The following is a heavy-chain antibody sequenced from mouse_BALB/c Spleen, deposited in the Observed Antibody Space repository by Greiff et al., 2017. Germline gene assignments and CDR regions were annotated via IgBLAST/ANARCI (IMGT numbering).Heavy chain of an antibody. CDR3: ARDTTTTGGFAY. D-gene: IGHD1-1*01. V-gene: IGHV5-9-4*01. CDR1: GFTFSSYA. Sequence: EVKLVESGGGLVKPGGSLKLSCAASGFTFSSYAMSWVRQSPEKRLEWVAEISSGGSYTYYPDTVTGRFTISRDNAKNTLYLEMSSLRSEDTAMYYCARDTTTTGGFAYWGQGTLVTVSA. CDR2: ISSGGSYT. J-gene: IGHJ3*01.